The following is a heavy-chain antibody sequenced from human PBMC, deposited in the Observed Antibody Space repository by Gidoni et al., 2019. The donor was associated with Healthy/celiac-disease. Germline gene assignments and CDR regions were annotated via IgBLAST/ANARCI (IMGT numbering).Heavy chain of an antibody. CDR3: AQESISAAALDY. CDR2: ISYDGRNK. V-gene: IGHV3-30*18. J-gene: IGHJ4*02. D-gene: IGHD6-13*01. CDR1: GFTFSSYG. Sequence: QVQLVESGGGVVQPGRSLRLSCSASGFTFSSYGMHWVGTAPGKGLGWVAVISYDGRNKYYADSVKGRFTISRDNSKNTLYLQMNSLKAEDTAVYYCAQESISAAALDYWGQGTLVTVSS.